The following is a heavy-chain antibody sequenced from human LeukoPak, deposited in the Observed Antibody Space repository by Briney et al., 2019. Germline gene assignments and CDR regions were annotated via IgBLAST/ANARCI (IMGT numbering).Heavy chain of an antibody. CDR2: ISSSGSTI. CDR1: GFTFSSYE. V-gene: IGHV3-48*03. Sequence: GGSLRLSCAASGFTFSSYEMNWVRQAPGKGLEWVSYISSSGSTIYYADSVKGRFTISRDNAKNSPYLQMNSLRAEDTAVYYCARGSSFGELSHWGQGTLATVSS. D-gene: IGHD3-10*01. CDR3: ARGSSFGELSH. J-gene: IGHJ4*02.